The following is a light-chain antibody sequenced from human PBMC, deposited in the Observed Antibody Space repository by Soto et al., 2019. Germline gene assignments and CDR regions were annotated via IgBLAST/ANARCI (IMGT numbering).Light chain of an antibody. CDR1: QSISTL. CDR3: QHYYSYPWT. J-gene: IGKJ1*01. Sequence: DIQMTQSPSTLSASVGDRAAITCRASQSISTLLAWYQQKPGKAPNLLIYKASSLESGVPSRFSGSGSGTQFTLTISSLQPDDFATYYCQHYYSYPWTFGQGTKVEIK. V-gene: IGKV1-5*03. CDR2: KAS.